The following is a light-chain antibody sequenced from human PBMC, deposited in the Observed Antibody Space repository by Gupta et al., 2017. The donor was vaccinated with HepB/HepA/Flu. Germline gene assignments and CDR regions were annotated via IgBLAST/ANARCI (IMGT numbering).Light chain of an antibody. J-gene: IGKJ2*04. CDR1: ESISSW. CDR3: QQYNSYACS. Sequence: DIQMTQSPSTLSASVGDSVTITCRASESISSWLAWYQQKPGKAPKLLIYKASSLESGVPSRFSGSGSGTEFTLTISSLQTDDSATYYCQQYNSYACSFGQGTKLEIK. V-gene: IGKV1-5*03. CDR2: KAS.